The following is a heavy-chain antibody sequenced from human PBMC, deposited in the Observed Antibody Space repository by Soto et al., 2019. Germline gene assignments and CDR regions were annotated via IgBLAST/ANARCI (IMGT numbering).Heavy chain of an antibody. CDR2: IFHSGIT. CDR1: GGSINNDY. CDR3: ARDRYFYDSAGYYRTLDS. J-gene: IGHJ5*01. V-gene: IGHV4-59*01. D-gene: IGHD3-22*01. Sequence: TETLSLTCPIFGGSINNDYWTWIRQSPGKGLEWIGYIFHSGITDYNPSVKSRVTISIDKSKNLFSLKLTSVTAADTAVYYCARDRYFYDSAGYYRTLDSWGQG.